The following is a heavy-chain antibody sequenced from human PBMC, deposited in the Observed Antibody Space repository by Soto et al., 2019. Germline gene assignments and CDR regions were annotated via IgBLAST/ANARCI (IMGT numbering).Heavy chain of an antibody. D-gene: IGHD4-17*01. Sequence: QVQLVQSGAEVKKPGASVKVSCKASGYTFTSYGISRVRQAPGQGLEWMGWISAYNGNTNYAQKLQGRVTMTTDTSTSTAYMELRSLRSDDTAVYYCARDRVTSTVTTRGWFDPWGQGTLVTVSS. V-gene: IGHV1-18*01. CDR1: GYTFTSYG. CDR2: ISAYNGNT. CDR3: ARDRVTSTVTTRGWFDP. J-gene: IGHJ5*02.